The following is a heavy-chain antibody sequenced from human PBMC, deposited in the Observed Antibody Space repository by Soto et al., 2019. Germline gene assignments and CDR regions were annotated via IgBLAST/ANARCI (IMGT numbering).Heavy chain of an antibody. D-gene: IGHD5-18*01. V-gene: IGHV1-18*01. Sequence: ASVKVSCKASGYTFTSYGISWVRQAPGQGLGWMGWISAYNGNTNYAQKLQGRVTMTTDTSTSTAYMELRSLRSDDTAVYYCASGGWIQLWYGMDVWGQGTTVTVSS. CDR2: ISAYNGNT. CDR3: ASGGWIQLWYGMDV. CDR1: GYTFTSYG. J-gene: IGHJ6*02.